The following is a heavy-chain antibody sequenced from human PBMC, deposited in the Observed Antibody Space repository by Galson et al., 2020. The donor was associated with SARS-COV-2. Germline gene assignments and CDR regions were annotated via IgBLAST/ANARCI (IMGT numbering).Heavy chain of an antibody. V-gene: IGHV4-38-2*02. CDR2: IYHSGST. CDR3: ARDRDYYDFWSGDYTGFFDY. D-gene: IGHD3-3*01. Sequence: SETLSLTCTVSGYSISSGYYWGWIRQPPGKGLEWIGSIYHSGSTYYNPSLKSRVTISVDTAKNQFSLKLSSVTAADTAVYYCARDRDYYDFWSGDYTGFFDYWGQGTLVTVSS. J-gene: IGHJ4*02. CDR1: GYSISSGYY.